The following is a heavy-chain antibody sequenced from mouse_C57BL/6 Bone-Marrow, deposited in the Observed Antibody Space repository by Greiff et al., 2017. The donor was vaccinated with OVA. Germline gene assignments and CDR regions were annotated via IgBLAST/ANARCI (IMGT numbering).Heavy chain of an antibody. D-gene: IGHD1-1*01. V-gene: IGHV3-6*01. CDR2: ISYDGSN. CDR1: GYSITSGYY. J-gene: IGHJ2*01. CDR3: AREGYYGSSYVLDY. Sequence: DVKLQESGPGLVKPSQSLSLTCSVTGYSITSGYYWNWIRQFPGNKLEWMGYISYDGSNNYNPSLKNRISITRDTSKNQFFLKLNSVTTEDTATYYCAREGYYGSSYVLDYWGQGTTLTVSS.